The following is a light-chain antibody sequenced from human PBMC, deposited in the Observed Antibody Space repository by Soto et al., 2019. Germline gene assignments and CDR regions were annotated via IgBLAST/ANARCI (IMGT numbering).Light chain of an antibody. V-gene: IGKV1-39*01. CDR2: AAS. CDR1: QNINTY. Sequence: DIQMTQSPSSLSASVGDRVTITCRASQNINTYLNWYQQKPGKAPKLLIFAASSLQSGVPSRFSGSGSRTDFTLTISSLQPEDFATYYCQQSSTAPFTFGPGTRWISN. CDR3: QQSSTAPFT. J-gene: IGKJ3*01.